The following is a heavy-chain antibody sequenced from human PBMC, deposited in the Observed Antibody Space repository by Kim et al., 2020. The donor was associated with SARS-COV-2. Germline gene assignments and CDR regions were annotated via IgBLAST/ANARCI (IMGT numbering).Heavy chain of an antibody. CDR2: SNSDESGR. D-gene: IGHD6-13*01. J-gene: IGHJ2*01. CDR1: GFTLSSYW. V-gene: IGHV3-74*01. Sequence: GGSLRLSCAASGFTLSSYWMHWVRQAPGKGLVWVSRSNSDESGRSYADSVKGRFSISRDNAKNTLYLQINSLRAEDTAVYYCARRTATAGGYWYFDLWGR. CDR3: ARRTATAGGYWYFDL.